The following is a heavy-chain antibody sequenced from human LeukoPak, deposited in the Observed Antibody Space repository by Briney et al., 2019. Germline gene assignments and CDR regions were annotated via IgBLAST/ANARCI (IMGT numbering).Heavy chain of an antibody. Sequence: GGSLRLSCAASGFTFSSYAMHWVRQAPGKGLEWVAVISYDGSNKYYADSVKGRFTISRDNSKNTLYLQMNSLRAEDTAVYYCARDGAPSTYSNWPYYYGMDVWGQGTTVTVSS. CDR3: ARDGAPSTYSNWPYYYGMDV. CDR2: ISYDGSNK. V-gene: IGHV3-30-3*01. D-gene: IGHD4-4*01. CDR1: GFTFSSYA. J-gene: IGHJ6*02.